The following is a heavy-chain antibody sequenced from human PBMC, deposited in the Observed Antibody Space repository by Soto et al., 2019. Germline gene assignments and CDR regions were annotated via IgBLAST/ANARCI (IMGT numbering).Heavy chain of an antibody. V-gene: IGHV4-59*01. CDR1: GGSISSYY. CDR3: ARIVVATTRNWFDP. Sequence: PSETLSLTCTVSGGSISSYYLSWIRQPPGKGLEWIGYIYYSGSTNYNPSLKSRVTISVDTSKNQFSLKLSSVTAADTAVYYCARIVVATTRNWFDPWGQGTLVTVSS. J-gene: IGHJ5*02. D-gene: IGHD5-12*01. CDR2: IYYSGST.